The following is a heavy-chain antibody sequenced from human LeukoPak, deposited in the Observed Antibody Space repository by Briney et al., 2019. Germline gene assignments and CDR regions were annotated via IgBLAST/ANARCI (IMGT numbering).Heavy chain of an antibody. D-gene: IGHD6-19*01. J-gene: IGHJ4*02. CDR1: GFTFSSHA. V-gene: IGHV3-30*09. Sequence: GGSLRLSCAASGFTFSSHAMHWVRQTPGKGLEWVAVISSDGNYQFYGDSVKGRFAISRDNSKNTLYLQMNSLRPEDTAVFYCARGADGYSSGWSGAGWDFDYWGQGSLVTVSS. CDR2: ISSDGNYQ. CDR3: ARGADGYSSGWSGAGWDFDY.